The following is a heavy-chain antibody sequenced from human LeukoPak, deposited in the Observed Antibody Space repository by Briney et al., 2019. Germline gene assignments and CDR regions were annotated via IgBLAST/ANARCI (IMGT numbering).Heavy chain of an antibody. Sequence: ASVKVSCKASGYTFTGYYMHWVRQAPGQGLDWMGWINPNSGGTNYAQKFQGRVTMTRDTSISTAYMELSRLRSDDTAVYYCARASAAAATYNWFDPWGQGTLVTVSS. J-gene: IGHJ5*02. D-gene: IGHD2-15*01. CDR3: ARASAAAATYNWFDP. CDR2: INPNSGGT. V-gene: IGHV1-2*02. CDR1: GYTFTGYY.